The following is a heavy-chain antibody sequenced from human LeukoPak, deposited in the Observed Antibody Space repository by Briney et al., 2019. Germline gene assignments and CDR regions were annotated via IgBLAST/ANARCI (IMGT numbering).Heavy chain of an antibody. CDR1: GYTFTNYV. J-gene: IGHJ4*02. D-gene: IGHD3-10*01. CDR2: ISAYNGNT. Sequence: ASVTVSCTASGYTFTNYVINWVRQAPGQGLEWMGWISAYNGNTNYAQKLQGRVTMTTDTSTSTAYMDLRSLRSDDTAVYYCASQVYGSGNQFDYWGQGTLVTVSS. CDR3: ASQVYGSGNQFDY. V-gene: IGHV1-18*01.